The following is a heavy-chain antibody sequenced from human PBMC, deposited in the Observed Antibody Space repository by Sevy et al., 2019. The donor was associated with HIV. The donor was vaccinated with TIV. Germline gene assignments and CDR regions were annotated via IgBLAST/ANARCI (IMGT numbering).Heavy chain of an antibody. J-gene: IGHJ6*02. Sequence: GGSLRLSCVASGFTFSTYAMSWVRQAPGKGLEWVSAISGSGGSTYYADSVKGRFTISRDKSKNTLHLQLNSLRVEDTAVFYCAKGDSTFYGLDVWGQGTTVTVSS. CDR3: AKGDSTFYGLDV. CDR1: GFTFSTYA. D-gene: IGHD3-3*02. V-gene: IGHV3-23*01. CDR2: ISGSGGST.